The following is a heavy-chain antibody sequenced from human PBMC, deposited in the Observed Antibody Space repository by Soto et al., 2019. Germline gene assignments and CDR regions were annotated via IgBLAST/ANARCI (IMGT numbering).Heavy chain of an antibody. Sequence: GGSLRLSCIASGFTFTSYAMNWVRQAPGKGPEWVSGISTSGGSTYYAASVKGRFTISRDNSKNTLYLQMSSLRADDTALYYCAKDPNGNYVGAFDMRGQGTMVTVSS. D-gene: IGHD4-17*01. J-gene: IGHJ3*02. V-gene: IGHV3-23*01. CDR2: ISTSGGST. CDR3: AKDPNGNYVGAFDM. CDR1: GFTFTSYA.